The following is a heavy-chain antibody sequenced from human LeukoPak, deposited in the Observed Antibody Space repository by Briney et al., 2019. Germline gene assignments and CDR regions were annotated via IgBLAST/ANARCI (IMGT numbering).Heavy chain of an antibody. CDR1: GGSISSGDYY. J-gene: IGHJ4*02. D-gene: IGHD4-17*01. V-gene: IGHV4-30-4*08. CDR2: IYYSGST. CDR3: ARHGLRSVYHFDY. Sequence: PSQTLSLTCTVSGGSISSGDYYWSWIRQPPGKGLEWIGYIYYSGSTYYNPSLKSRVTISVDTSGNQFSLKLSSVTAADTAVYYCARHGLRSVYHFDYWGLGTLVTVSS.